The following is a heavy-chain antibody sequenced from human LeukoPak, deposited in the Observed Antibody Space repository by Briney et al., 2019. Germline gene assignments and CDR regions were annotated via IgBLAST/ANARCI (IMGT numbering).Heavy chain of an antibody. V-gene: IGHV3-33*06. J-gene: IGHJ4*02. D-gene: IGHD2-15*01. CDR3: ANRVIGYCFDY. CDR2: IWYDGSNK. Sequence: GGSLRLSCAASGFTFSTYGMYWVRQAPGKGLEWVAIIWYDGSNKYYADSVKGRFTISRDNSKNTLYLQMNSLRAEDTALYYCANRVIGYCFDYWGQGTLVTVSS. CDR1: GFTFSTYG.